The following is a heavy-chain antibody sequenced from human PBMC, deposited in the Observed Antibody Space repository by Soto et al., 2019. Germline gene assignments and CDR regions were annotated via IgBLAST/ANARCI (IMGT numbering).Heavy chain of an antibody. CDR2: INPKSGGT. CDR1: GYMFTGYY. Sequence: ASVKVSCKASGYMFTGYYIHGVRQAPGQGLEWMGWINPKSGGTKYAEKFQGRVSMTGDTSITTAYLELSSLTSDDTAVYYCATDRVAFDMWGQGTKVTVSS. V-gene: IGHV1-2*02. CDR3: ATDRVAFDM. D-gene: IGHD3-22*01. J-gene: IGHJ3*02.